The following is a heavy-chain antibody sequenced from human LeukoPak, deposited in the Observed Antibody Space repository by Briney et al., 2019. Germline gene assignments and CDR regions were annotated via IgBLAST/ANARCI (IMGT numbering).Heavy chain of an antibody. V-gene: IGHV4-59*01. Sequence: PSETLSLTCTVSGGSISSYYWSWIRQPPGKGLGWIGYIYYDGSTRYNPSLKSRITISVDTSKNQFSLKLSSVTAADTAVYYCARGGDWFDSWGQGTLVTVSA. D-gene: IGHD1-26*01. CDR3: ARGGDWFDS. CDR1: GGSISSYY. J-gene: IGHJ5*01. CDR2: IYYDGST.